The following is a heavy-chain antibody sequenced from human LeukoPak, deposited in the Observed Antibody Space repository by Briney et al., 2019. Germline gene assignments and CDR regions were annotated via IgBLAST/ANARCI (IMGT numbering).Heavy chain of an antibody. V-gene: IGHV4-34*01. Sequence: SETLSLTCAVYGGSFSGYYWSWIRQPPGKGLEWIGEINHSGSTNYNPSLKSRVTISVDTSKNQFSLKLSSVTAADTAVYYCARESYSSSWYRDYFDYWGQGTLVTVSS. J-gene: IGHJ4*02. CDR3: ARESYSSSWYRDYFDY. CDR2: INHSGST. D-gene: IGHD6-13*01. CDR1: GGSFSGYY.